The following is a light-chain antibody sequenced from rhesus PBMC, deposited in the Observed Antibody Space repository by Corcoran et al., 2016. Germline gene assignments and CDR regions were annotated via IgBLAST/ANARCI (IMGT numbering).Light chain of an antibody. CDR2: CAS. J-gene: IGKJ4*01. CDR3: QQFYSSPVT. Sequence: DVVMTQSPDSLAVSLGERVTINCKSSRSLLSNSNNKNYLAWYQQKPGQPPKLRLYCASTRKSGVPDRFSGSGSGTGFSLTINGLEADDVALYYCQQFYSSPVTFGGGTKVEIK. V-gene: IGKV4-1*01. CDR1: RSLLSNSNNKNY.